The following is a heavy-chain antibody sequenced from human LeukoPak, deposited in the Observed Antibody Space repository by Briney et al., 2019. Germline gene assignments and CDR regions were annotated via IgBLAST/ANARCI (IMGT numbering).Heavy chain of an antibody. CDR2: ISYDGSNK. CDR1: GFTFSSYG. D-gene: IGHD3-22*01. Sequence: GGSLRLSCAASGFTFSSYGMHWVRQAPGKGLEWVAVISYDGSNKYYADSVKGRFTISRDNSKNTLYLQMNSLRAEDTAVYYCAKSLDSSGYPFDYWGQGTLVTVSS. CDR3: AKSLDSSGYPFDY. J-gene: IGHJ4*02. V-gene: IGHV3-30*18.